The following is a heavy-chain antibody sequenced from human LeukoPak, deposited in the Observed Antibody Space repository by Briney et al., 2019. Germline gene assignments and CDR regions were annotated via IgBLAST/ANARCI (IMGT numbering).Heavy chain of an antibody. CDR3: APPPVTMVREPLY. D-gene: IGHD3-10*01. Sequence: GGSLRLSCAASGFTFSSYEMNWVRQAPGKGLEWVSYIGSSASTKYYADSVKGRFTISRDNSKNSLFLQMNSLRAEDTAVYYCAPPPVTMVREPLYWGQGILVTVSS. J-gene: IGHJ4*02. CDR2: IGSSASTK. V-gene: IGHV3-48*03. CDR1: GFTFSSYE.